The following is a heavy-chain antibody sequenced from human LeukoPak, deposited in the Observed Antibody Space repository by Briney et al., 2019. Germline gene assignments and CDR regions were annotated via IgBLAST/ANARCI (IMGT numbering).Heavy chain of an antibody. D-gene: IGHD3-22*01. CDR2: ISSDGSNK. CDR1: GFTFSSYA. V-gene: IGHV3-30*04. J-gene: IGHJ4*02. CDR3: ARGPLYYSDSRGNPGDH. Sequence: GRSLRLSCAASGFTFSSYAMHWVRQAPGKGLEWVAVISSDGSNKYYADSVKGRFTISRDNSKNTLYLQMSSLRAEDTAVYYCARGPLYYSDSRGNPGDHWGQGTLVTVSS.